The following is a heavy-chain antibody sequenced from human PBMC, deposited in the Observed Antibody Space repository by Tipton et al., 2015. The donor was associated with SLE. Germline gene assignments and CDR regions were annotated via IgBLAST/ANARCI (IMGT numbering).Heavy chain of an antibody. CDR2: IYYSGST. D-gene: IGHD4/OR15-4a*01. V-gene: IGHV4-59*08. CDR3: ARRMVLGGDYFDY. Sequence: TLSLTCTVSGGSISSYYWSWIRQPPGKGLEWIGYIYYSGSTNYNPSLKSRVTISVDTSKNQFSLKLRSVTAADTAVYYCARRMVLGGDYFDYWGQGTLVTVSS. CDR1: GGSISSYY. J-gene: IGHJ4*02.